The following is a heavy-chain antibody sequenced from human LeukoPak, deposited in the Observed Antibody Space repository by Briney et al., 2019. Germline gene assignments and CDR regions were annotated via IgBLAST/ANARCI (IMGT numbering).Heavy chain of an antibody. D-gene: IGHD4-17*01. CDR3: ARATDYYYGMDV. CDR1: GFIFSSYW. J-gene: IGHJ6*02. CDR2: IDRDGSRI. V-gene: IGHV3-74*01. Sequence: GGSLRLSCAVSGFIFSSYWMHWVRQAPGKGLVWVSRIDRDGSRINYADSVKGRFTISRDNGKNTLFLQMNSLRAEDTAVYYCARATDYYYGMDVWGQGTTVTVSS.